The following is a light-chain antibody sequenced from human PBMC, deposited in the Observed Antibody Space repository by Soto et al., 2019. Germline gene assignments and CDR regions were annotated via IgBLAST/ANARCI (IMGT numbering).Light chain of an antibody. Sequence: IVLTQSPGTLSLSPGERATLSCRASQSVYSDFLAWYQQKPGQAPRLLIYGASSRATGIPDRFSGSGSGTDFTLTISRLEPEEFAVYYCQQYGSSPLTFGGGTKAEIK. CDR1: QSVYSDF. CDR3: QQYGSSPLT. J-gene: IGKJ4*01. V-gene: IGKV3-20*01. CDR2: GAS.